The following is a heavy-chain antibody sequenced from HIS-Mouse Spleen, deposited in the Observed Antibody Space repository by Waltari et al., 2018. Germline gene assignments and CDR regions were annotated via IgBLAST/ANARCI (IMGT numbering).Heavy chain of an antibody. V-gene: IGHV4-39*07. Sequence: QLQLQESGPGLVKPSETLSLTCTVSGGSISSSSYYWGWIRQPPGKGLGWIGSIYYSARTYYSPSLKMRVTISVDTSKNQFSRKLSSVTAADTAVYYCAREIPYSSSWYDWYFDLWGRGTLVTVSS. CDR2: IYYSART. CDR3: AREIPYSSSWYDWYFDL. D-gene: IGHD6-13*01. CDR1: GGSISSSSYY. J-gene: IGHJ2*01.